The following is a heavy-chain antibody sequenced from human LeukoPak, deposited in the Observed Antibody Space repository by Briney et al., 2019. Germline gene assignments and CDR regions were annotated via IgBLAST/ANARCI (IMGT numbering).Heavy chain of an antibody. CDR2: IRYDGSNK. J-gene: IGHJ4*02. D-gene: IGHD3-22*01. CDR1: GFTFSSYG. CDR3: AKDLWRGYYDSSGYYSPLHY. Sequence: GGSLRLSCAASGFTFSSYGMHLVRQAPGKGLEWVAFIRYDGSNKYYADSVKGRFTISRDNSKNTLYLQMNSLRAEDTAVYYCAKDLWRGYYDSSGYYSPLHYWGQGTLVTVSS. V-gene: IGHV3-30*02.